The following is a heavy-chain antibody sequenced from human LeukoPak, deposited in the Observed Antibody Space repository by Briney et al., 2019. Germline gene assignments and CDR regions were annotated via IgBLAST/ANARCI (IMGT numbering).Heavy chain of an antibody. J-gene: IGHJ6*03. V-gene: IGHV1-18*01. CDR2: ISAYNGNT. CDR3: ARAIPSRPDEYYMDV. Sequence: GASVKVSCKASGYTFTSYGISWVRQAPGQGLEWMGWISAYNGNTNYAQKLQGRVTMTTDTSTSTAYMELRSLRSDDTAVYYCARAIPSRPDEYYMDVWGKGTTVTVSS. CDR1: GYTFTSYG.